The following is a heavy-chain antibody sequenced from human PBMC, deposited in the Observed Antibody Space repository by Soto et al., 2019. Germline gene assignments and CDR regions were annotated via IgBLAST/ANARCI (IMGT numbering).Heavy chain of an antibody. J-gene: IGHJ4*02. V-gene: IGHV3-73*01. Sequence: GVLRLSFAASVFTFSGSAMHWVRQASGKGLEWVGRIRDKANSYATAYTASVKGRFTISRDDSKNTAYLQMNSLKTEDTAVYYCTRLYCGGDCDFDSWGQGTLVTVSS. CDR2: IRDKANSYAT. CDR1: VFTFSGSA. D-gene: IGHD2-21*02. CDR3: TRLYCGGDCDFDS.